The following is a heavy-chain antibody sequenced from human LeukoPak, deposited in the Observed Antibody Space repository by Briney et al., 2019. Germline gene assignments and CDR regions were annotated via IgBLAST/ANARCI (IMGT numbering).Heavy chain of an antibody. D-gene: IGHD6-13*01. Sequence: GGSLRLSYAASGFTFSSYGMHWVRQAPGKGLEWVAVIWYGGSNKYYADSVKGRFTISRDNSKNTLYLQMNSLRAEDTAVYYCAKDRGSSWNYFDYWGQGTLVTVSS. CDR1: GFTFSSYG. CDR2: IWYGGSNK. V-gene: IGHV3-30*02. CDR3: AKDRGSSWNYFDY. J-gene: IGHJ4*02.